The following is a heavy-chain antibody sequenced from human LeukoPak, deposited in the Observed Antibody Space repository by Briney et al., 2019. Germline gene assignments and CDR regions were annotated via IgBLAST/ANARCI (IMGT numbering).Heavy chain of an antibody. D-gene: IGHD1-14*01. CDR3: AGGARTELFYYLDY. J-gene: IGHJ4*02. CDR2: IIPIFGTA. CDR1: GGTFSSYA. Sequence: SVKVSCKASGGTFSSYAISWMRQAPGQGLEWMGGIIPIFGTANYAQKFQGRVTITTDESTSTAYMELSSLRSEDTAVYYCAGGARTELFYYLDYWGQGTLVTVSS. V-gene: IGHV1-69*05.